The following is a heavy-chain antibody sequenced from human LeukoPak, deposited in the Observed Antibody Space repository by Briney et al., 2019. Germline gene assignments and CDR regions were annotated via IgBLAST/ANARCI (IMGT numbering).Heavy chain of an antibody. V-gene: IGHV1-69*06. CDR3: ARGDYATSTDAFDM. CDR2: IIPIFGTA. J-gene: IGHJ3*02. Sequence: GASLKVSCTASGGTFSSYAISWVRQAPGQGLEWMGGIIPIFGTANYAQKFQGRVTITADKSTSTAYMELRSLRSDDTAIYYCARGDYATSTDAFDMWGQGTMVTVSS. CDR1: GGTFSSYA. D-gene: IGHD3-22*01.